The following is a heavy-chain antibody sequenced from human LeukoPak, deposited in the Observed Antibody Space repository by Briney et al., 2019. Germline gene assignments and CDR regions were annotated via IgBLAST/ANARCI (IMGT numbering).Heavy chain of an antibody. J-gene: IGHJ4*02. CDR2: IWYDGSNK. D-gene: IGHD3-16*01. Sequence: GGSLRLSCAASGFTFSSYGMHWVRRAPGKGLEWVAVIWYDGSNKYYADSVKGRFTISRDNSKNTLYLEMSSLRVEDTAIYYCAKWPEGAMDYFDYWGQGTLVTVSS. V-gene: IGHV3-33*06. CDR3: AKWPEGAMDYFDY. CDR1: GFTFSSYG.